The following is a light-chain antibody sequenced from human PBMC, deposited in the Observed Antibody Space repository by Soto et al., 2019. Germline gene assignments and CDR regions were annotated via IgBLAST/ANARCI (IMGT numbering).Light chain of an antibody. V-gene: IGKV3D-15*01. Sequence: EIVMTQSPATLSVSPGERATLSCRASQSVSSSLAWYQHKPGQAPRLLIYGASIRATGIPGRFSGSGSGTEFTLTISSLQSEDSAAYYCQQYSNRYTFGQGTKLEIK. J-gene: IGKJ2*01. CDR2: GAS. CDR1: QSVSSS. CDR3: QQYSNRYT.